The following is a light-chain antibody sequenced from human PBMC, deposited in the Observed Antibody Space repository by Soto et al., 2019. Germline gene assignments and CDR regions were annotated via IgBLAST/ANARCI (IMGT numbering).Light chain of an antibody. J-gene: IGKJ2*01. CDR2: GAS. Sequence: VMTQSPATLSVSPGERATLSCRASQSVSSSLAWFQQKPGQAPRLLIYGASTRATGIPARFSGSGSGKEFTLTISSLQSEDFAVYYCQQYNNWPPMYTFGQGTKLEIK. CDR1: QSVSSS. CDR3: QQYNNWPPMYT. V-gene: IGKV3-15*01.